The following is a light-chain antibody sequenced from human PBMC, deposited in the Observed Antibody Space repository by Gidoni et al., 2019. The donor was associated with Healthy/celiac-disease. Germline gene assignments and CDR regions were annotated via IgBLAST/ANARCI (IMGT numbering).Light chain of an antibody. CDR3: MQALQTPYT. CDR1: QSLLHSNGYTV. Sequence: DIVMTQSPVSLPVTPGKPASISCRSSQSLLHSNGYTVLDWYLQKPGPSQQLLIYLGSNRASGVPDRFSGSGSGTYFTLKISRVEAEDVGVYYCMQALQTPYTFGQGTKLEIK. V-gene: IGKV2-28*01. J-gene: IGKJ2*01. CDR2: LGS.